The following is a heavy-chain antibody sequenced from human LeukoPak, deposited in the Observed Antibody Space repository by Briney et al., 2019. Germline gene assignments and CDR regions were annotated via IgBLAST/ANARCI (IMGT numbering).Heavy chain of an antibody. Sequence: SQTLSLTCAISGDSVSSSTATWNWIRQSPSRGLEWLGTTCFRSKWYNDYAVSVKSRITINPDTSKNQFSLQLSSVTPEDTAVYYCARGWYYYFDYWGQGSLVTVSS. CDR3: ARGWYYYFDY. CDR1: GDSVSSSTAT. V-gene: IGHV6-1*01. J-gene: IGHJ4*02. CDR2: TCFRSKWYN. D-gene: IGHD1-14*01.